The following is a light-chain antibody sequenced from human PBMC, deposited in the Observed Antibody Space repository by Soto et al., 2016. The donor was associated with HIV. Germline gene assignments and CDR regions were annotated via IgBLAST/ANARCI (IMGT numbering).Light chain of an antibody. V-gene: IGKV1-5*03. CDR2: KAS. Sequence: DIQMTQSPATLSASVGDRVTITCRASQSISNSLAWYQQKPGKAPKVLIYKASSLESGVPSRFSGSGSGTEFSLTITSLQPDDFATYYCQQYKSYSWTFGQGTKVEIK. CDR3: QQYKSYSWT. J-gene: IGKJ1*01. CDR1: QSISNS.